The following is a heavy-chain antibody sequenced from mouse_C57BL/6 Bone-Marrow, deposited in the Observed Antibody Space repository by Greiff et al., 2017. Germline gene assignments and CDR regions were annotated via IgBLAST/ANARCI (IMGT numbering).Heavy chain of an antibody. V-gene: IGHV14-4*01. CDR3: TTPYYYGSSYVNFDY. J-gene: IGHJ2*01. D-gene: IGHD1-1*01. Sequence: EVQLQQSGAELVRPGASVKLSCTASGFNIKDDYMHWVKQRPEQGLEWIGWIDPENGDTEYASKFQGKATITADTTSNTAYLQLSSLTSEDTAVYYCTTPYYYGSSYVNFDYGGQGTTLTVSS. CDR1: GFNIKDDY. CDR2: IDPENGDT.